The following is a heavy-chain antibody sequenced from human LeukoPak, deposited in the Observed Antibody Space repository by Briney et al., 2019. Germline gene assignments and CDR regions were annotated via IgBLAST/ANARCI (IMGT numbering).Heavy chain of an antibody. CDR1: GFTFSSYS. CDR2: ISSSSSTI. D-gene: IGHD1-1*01. J-gene: IGHJ4*02. Sequence: PGGSLRLSCAASGFTFSSYSMNWVRQAPGKGLEWVSYISSSSSTIYYADSVKGRFTISRDNAKNSLYLQMGSLRAEDMAVYYCARGGGWNDFDYWGQGTLVTVSS. CDR3: ARGGGWNDFDY. V-gene: IGHV3-48*01.